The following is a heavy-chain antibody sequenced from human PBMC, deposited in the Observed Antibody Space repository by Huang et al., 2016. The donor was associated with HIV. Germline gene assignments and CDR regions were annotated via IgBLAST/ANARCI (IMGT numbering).Heavy chain of an antibody. CDR2: ISTKNGDT. CDR1: DYTFTSYG. CDR3: GGSSGYWSFDY. Sequence: QVQLVQSGGEVKKPGASVKVSCKASDYTFTSYGISWVRQAPGQGLEWMGWISTKNGDTNYAQKFQGRVTMTTDTSTSTAYMELRSLRSDDTAVYYCGGSSGYWSFDYWGQGTLVTVSS. D-gene: IGHD3-22*01. V-gene: IGHV1-18*04. J-gene: IGHJ4*02.